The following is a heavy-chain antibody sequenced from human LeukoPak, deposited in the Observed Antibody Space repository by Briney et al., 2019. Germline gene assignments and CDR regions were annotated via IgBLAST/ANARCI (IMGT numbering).Heavy chain of an antibody. D-gene: IGHD2-15*01. V-gene: IGHV3-30*04. Sequence: GGSLRLSCAASGFTFSGSAMHWVRQAPGKGLEWVAVISYDGSNKYYADSVKGRFTISRDNSKNTLYLQMNSLRAEDTAVYYCARELLRYCSGGSCYGGNWFDPWGQGTLVTVSS. CDR1: GFTFSGSA. CDR3: ARELLRYCSGGSCYGGNWFDP. J-gene: IGHJ5*02. CDR2: ISYDGSNK.